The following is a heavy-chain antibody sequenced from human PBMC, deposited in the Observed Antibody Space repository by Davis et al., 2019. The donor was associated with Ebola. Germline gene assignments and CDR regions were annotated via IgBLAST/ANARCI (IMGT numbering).Heavy chain of an antibody. CDR2: ISGSGGST. Sequence: GESLKISCAASGFTFSSYWMSWVRQAPGKGLEWVSAISGSGGSTYYADSVKGRFTISRDNAKNSLYLQMNSLRDEDTAVYYCARDSSDWLPWFDPWGQGTLVTVSS. V-gene: IGHV3-23*01. D-gene: IGHD3-9*01. CDR1: GFTFSSYW. J-gene: IGHJ5*02. CDR3: ARDSSDWLPWFDP.